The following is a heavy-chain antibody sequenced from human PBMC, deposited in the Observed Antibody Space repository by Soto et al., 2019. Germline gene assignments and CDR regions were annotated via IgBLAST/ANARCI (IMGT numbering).Heavy chain of an antibody. CDR1: GFSLNTRGVG. CDR2: IYWDDDK. Sequence: QITLTESGPTLVKPSQTLTLTCNFSGFSLNTRGVGVGWIRQPPGKALEWLALIYWDDDKRYSPSLESRGTITKDTSQGQVVLTMTNMDPMDPGTYYFAHYLVRNFCFAPWGQGAQLTVTS. CDR3: AHYLVRNFCFAP. V-gene: IGHV2-5*02. D-gene: IGHD3-10*01. J-gene: IGHJ5*02.